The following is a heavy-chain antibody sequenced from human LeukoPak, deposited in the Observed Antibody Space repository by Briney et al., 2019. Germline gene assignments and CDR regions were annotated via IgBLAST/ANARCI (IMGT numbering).Heavy chain of an antibody. CDR1: GGSISSSSYS. Sequence: SETLSLTCTVSGGSISSSSYSWGWIRQPPGKGLEWIGSIYYSGSSYYNPSLMSRVTISADTSKNQFSLKLSSVTAADTAVYYCARSLSSGWFPFDYWGQGTLVTVSS. J-gene: IGHJ4*02. D-gene: IGHD6-19*01. V-gene: IGHV4-39*07. CDR2: IYYSGSS. CDR3: ARSLSSGWFPFDY.